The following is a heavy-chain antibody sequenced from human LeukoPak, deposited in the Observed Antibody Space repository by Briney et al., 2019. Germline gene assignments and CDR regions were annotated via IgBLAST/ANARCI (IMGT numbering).Heavy chain of an antibody. Sequence: QPGGSLRLSCAASGFSIGTYYMSWVGQAPGKGREGGAKKKQDGSEKHYVDSVKGRFTISRDNSKNSLYLQMSSLRAEDTAVYYCARDPRGSEYSHFDSWGQGTLVTVSS. CDR2: KKQDGSEK. CDR3: ARDPRGSEYSHFDS. J-gene: IGHJ4*02. CDR1: GFSIGTYY. V-gene: IGHV3-7*01. D-gene: IGHD3-10*01.